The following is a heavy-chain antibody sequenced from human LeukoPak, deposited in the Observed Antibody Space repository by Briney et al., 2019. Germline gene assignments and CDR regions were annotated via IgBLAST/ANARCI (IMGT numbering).Heavy chain of an antibody. Sequence: GGSLRLSCAASGFTFSSYAMSWVRQAPGKGLEWVAVISGSGGSTNYADSVKGRFTISRDNSKDTLFLQMNSLRADDTALYYCARWSGDYKFDYWGQGTLVTVSS. CDR1: GFTFSSYA. J-gene: IGHJ4*02. V-gene: IGHV3-23*01. D-gene: IGHD3-3*01. CDR3: ARWSGDYKFDY. CDR2: ISGSGGST.